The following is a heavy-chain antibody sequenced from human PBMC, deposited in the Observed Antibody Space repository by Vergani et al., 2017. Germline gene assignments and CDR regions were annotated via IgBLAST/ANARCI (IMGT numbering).Heavy chain of an antibody. Sequence: QVQLVQSGAEVKKPGSSVKASCKASGGTFSSYAISWVRQAPGQGLEWMGRIIPIFGTANYAQKFQGRVTITADESTSTAYMELSSLRSEDTAVYYCARDSGSSSWYYDYYYGMDVWGQGTTVTVSS. CDR1: GGTFSSYA. V-gene: IGHV1-69*13. D-gene: IGHD6-13*01. J-gene: IGHJ6*02. CDR2: IIPIFGTA. CDR3: ARDSGSSSWYYDYYYGMDV.